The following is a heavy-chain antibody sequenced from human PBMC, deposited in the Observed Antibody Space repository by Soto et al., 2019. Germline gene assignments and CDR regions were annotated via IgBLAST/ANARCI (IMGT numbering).Heavy chain of an antibody. V-gene: IGHV4-34*01. CDR3: ARESRYSYTDY. D-gene: IGHD5-18*01. J-gene: IGHJ4*02. Sequence: SETLSLTCAVHGGSFSGYYWDWIRQPPGKGLEWIGEVNHSGTSNYNPSLKSRAIISVDTSKNQFSLKLTSVTAADTGVYYCARESRYSYTDYWGQGTTVTVS. CDR1: GGSFSGYY. CDR2: VNHSGTS.